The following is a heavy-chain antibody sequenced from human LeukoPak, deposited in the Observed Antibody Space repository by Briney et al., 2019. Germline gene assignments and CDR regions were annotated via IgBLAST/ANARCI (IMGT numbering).Heavy chain of an antibody. Sequence: GGSLRLSCTASGFTFGDYAMSWVRQAPGKGLEWVGFIRSKAYGGTTEYAASVKGRFTISRDDSKGIAYLQMNSLKTEDTAVYYCTRDRISSGWYAAFDIWGQGTMVTVSS. V-gene: IGHV3-49*04. CDR3: TRDRISSGWYAAFDI. D-gene: IGHD6-19*01. CDR1: GFTFGDYA. CDR2: IRSKAYGGTT. J-gene: IGHJ3*02.